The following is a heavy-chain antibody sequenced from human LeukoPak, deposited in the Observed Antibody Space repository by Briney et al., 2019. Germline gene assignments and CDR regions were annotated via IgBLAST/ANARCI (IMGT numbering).Heavy chain of an antibody. CDR3: AKPSNYYGSATDAFDF. D-gene: IGHD3-10*01. V-gene: IGHV4-59*01. CDR2: IYHSGST. Sequence: SETLSLTCTVSGGSISSYYWSWIRQPPGKGLEWIGYIYHSGSTMYNLPLKSRVTISIDTSNNQFSLKLSSVTAADTAVYYCAKPSNYYGSATDAFDFWGQGTMVAVSS. J-gene: IGHJ3*01. CDR1: GGSISSYY.